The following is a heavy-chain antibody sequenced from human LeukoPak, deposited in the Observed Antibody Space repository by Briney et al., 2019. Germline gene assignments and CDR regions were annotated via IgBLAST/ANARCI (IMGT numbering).Heavy chain of an antibody. J-gene: IGHJ4*02. V-gene: IGHV4-59*01. D-gene: IGHD3-22*01. CDR1: GGSISSYY. Sequence: MPSETLSLTCTVSGGSISSYYWSWIRQPPGKGQEWIGYVYYSGSTHYNPSLNSRVTISVDTSKNQFSLKLTSVTAADTAVYSCARSSDYYSNLFDYWGQGTLVTVSS. CDR3: ARSSDYYSNLFDY. CDR2: VYYSGST.